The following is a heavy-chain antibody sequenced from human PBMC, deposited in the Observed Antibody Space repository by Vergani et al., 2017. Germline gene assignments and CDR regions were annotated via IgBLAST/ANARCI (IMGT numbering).Heavy chain of an antibody. Sequence: QVQLVQSGAEVKKPGASVKVSCKASGGTFSSYAISWVRQAPGQGLEWMGRIIPILGIANYAQKFQGRVTITADKSTSTAYMELSSLRSEDTAVYYCARDSGVDTATGPYFDYWGQGTLVTVSS. J-gene: IGHJ4*02. CDR1: GGTFSSYA. V-gene: IGHV1-69*04. D-gene: IGHD5-18*01. CDR2: IIPILGIA. CDR3: ARDSGVDTATGPYFDY.